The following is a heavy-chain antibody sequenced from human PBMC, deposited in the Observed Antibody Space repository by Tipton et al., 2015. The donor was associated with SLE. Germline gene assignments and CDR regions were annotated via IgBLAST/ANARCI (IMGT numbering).Heavy chain of an antibody. Sequence: SCAASGFTFSSHAMHWVRQAPGKGLEWVGWINPNSGGTNYAQKFQGRVTMTRDTSISTAYMELSRLRSDDTAVYYCASVAAAGFLDYWGQGTLVTVSS. D-gene: IGHD6-13*01. CDR3: ASVAAAGFLDY. J-gene: IGHJ4*02. CDR1: GFTFSSHA. CDR2: INPNSGGT. V-gene: IGHV1-2*02.